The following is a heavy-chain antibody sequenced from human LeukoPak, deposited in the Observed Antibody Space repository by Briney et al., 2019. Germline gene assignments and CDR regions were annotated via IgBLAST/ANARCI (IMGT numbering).Heavy chain of an antibody. D-gene: IGHD2-2*01. Sequence: SETLSLTCTVSGVSISGYYWSWIRQPAGKGLEWMGRIFYCGGANYYPPLESRLTVSVETSKNQLSLKLSSVTAADTVVYYCAKDTEAVDRGNFDYWGQGTLVTVSS. V-gene: IGHV4-4*07. CDR2: IFYCGGA. J-gene: IGHJ4*02. CDR1: GVSISGYY. CDR3: AKDTEAVDRGNFDY.